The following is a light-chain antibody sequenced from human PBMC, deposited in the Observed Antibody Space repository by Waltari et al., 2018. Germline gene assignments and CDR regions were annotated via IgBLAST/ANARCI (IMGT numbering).Light chain of an antibody. CDR2: GAS. CDR1: QSVSSY. CDR3: QKYTSSLWT. V-gene: IGKV3-20*01. Sequence: LTQSTATLSLSPGERATLSCRASQSVSSYLAWYQQKPGQAPRLLIYGASSRTTGIPDRFSGSGSGTEFTLTISRLEPEDFAVYYCQKYTSSLWTFGQGTKVEIK. J-gene: IGKJ1*01.